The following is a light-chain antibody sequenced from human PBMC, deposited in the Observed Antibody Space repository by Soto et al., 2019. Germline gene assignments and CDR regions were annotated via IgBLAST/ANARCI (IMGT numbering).Light chain of an antibody. CDR2: DVN. CDR1: SSDVGGSDY. J-gene: IGLJ2*01. Sequence: QSVLTQPRSVSGSPGQSVAISCTGSSSDVGGSDYVSWYQQHPGKAPRLIIYDVNKRPSGVPDRFSGSKSGNTASLIISGLQAEDEADYYCCSCAGSPPFGRGTKVTVL. V-gene: IGLV2-11*01. CDR3: CSCAGSPP.